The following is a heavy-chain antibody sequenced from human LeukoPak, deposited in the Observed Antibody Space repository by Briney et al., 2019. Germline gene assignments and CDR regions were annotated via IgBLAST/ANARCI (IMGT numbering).Heavy chain of an antibody. V-gene: IGHV3-23*01. CDR3: TRDRYGD. Sequence: GGSLRLSCAASGFTFSTHAMSWVRQAPGKGLEWVSDISASGGSTYYADSVKGRFTVSRDNSKNTLYLQMSSLRADDTAVYYCTRDRYGDWGQGTLVTVSS. CDR1: GFTFSTHA. J-gene: IGHJ4*02. CDR2: ISASGGST. D-gene: IGHD5-18*01.